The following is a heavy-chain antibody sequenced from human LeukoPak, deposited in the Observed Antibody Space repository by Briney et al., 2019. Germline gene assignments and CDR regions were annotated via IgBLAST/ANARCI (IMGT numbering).Heavy chain of an antibody. CDR3: ARGYGDYFLYFDY. CDR2: VNTDGSIT. D-gene: IGHD4-17*01. Sequence: GGSLRLSCAASGFSFSNYWMNWVRQAPGKGLVWVSCVNTDGSITSYADSVKGRFTISRDNAKNTLYLQMNSLRADDTAVYYCARGYGDYFLYFDYWGQGALVTVSS. CDR1: GFSFSNYW. J-gene: IGHJ4*02. V-gene: IGHV3-74*01.